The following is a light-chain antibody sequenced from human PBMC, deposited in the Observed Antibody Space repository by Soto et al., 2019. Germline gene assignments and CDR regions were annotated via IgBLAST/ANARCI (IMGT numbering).Light chain of an antibody. V-gene: IGKV3-15*01. CDR2: GAS. CDR3: QQYNNWPLT. CDR1: QSVSSN. Sequence: IVMRHSAATLSVSPRERTTPSCRASQSVSSNLAWYQQKPCQAPRLLIYGASTRATGIPARFSGSGSGTEFTLTISSLQSEDFAVYYCQQYNNWPLTFGQGTKVDIK. J-gene: IGKJ1*01.